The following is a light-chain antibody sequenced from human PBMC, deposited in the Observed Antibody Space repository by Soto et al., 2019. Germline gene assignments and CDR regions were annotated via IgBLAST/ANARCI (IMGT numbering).Light chain of an antibody. J-gene: IGLJ2*01. CDR2: GNS. Sequence: QSVLTQPPSVSGAPGQRVTISCTGSSSNIGAGYDVHWYQQLPGTAPKLLIYGNSKRPSGVPDRFSGSKSGTSASLASTGLQAEDEADYDCQSYDSSLSAVVFGGGTKLTVL. CDR1: SSNIGAGYD. V-gene: IGLV1-40*01. CDR3: QSYDSSLSAVV.